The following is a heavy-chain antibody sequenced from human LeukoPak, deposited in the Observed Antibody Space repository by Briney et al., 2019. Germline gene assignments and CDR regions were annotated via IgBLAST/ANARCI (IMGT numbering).Heavy chain of an antibody. V-gene: IGHV1-69*04. CDR3: ARDPSGYNSGWYWFDS. J-gene: IGHJ5*01. CDR1: GGTFSSYA. CDR2: IIPILGIA. Sequence: ASVKVSCKASGGTFSSYAISWVRQAPGQGLEWMGRIIPILGIANYAQKFQGRVTITADKSTSTAYMELSSLKSEDTAVYFCARDPSGYNSGWYWFDSWGQGTLVTVSS. D-gene: IGHD6-19*01.